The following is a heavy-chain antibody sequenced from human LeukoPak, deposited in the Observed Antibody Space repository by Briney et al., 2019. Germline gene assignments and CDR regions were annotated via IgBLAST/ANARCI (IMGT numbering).Heavy chain of an antibody. CDR3: ARGPNYYDSSGYYYVFDY. CDR1: GFTFSSYS. J-gene: IGHJ4*02. Sequence: GSLRLSCAASGFTFSSYSMNWIRQPPGKGLEWIGEINHSGSTNYNPSLKSRVTISVDTSKNQFSLKLSSVTAADTAVYYCARGPNYYDSSGYYYVFDYWGQGTLVTVSS. CDR2: INHSGST. D-gene: IGHD3-22*01. V-gene: IGHV4-34*01.